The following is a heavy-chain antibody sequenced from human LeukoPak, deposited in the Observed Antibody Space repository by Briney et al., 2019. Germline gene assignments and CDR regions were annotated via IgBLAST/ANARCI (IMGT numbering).Heavy chain of an antibody. D-gene: IGHD4-23*01. V-gene: IGHV3-48*01. Sequence: GGSLRLSCAASGFVFSSYSMNWVRQAPGKGLEWVTFLIVGNGNQHYADSVKGRFTISRDDAKNSLYLQMNSLRAEDTAVYYCARDRNGGSFDYWGQGTLVTVSS. CDR2: LIVGNGNQ. J-gene: IGHJ4*02. CDR1: GFVFSSYS. CDR3: ARDRNGGSFDY.